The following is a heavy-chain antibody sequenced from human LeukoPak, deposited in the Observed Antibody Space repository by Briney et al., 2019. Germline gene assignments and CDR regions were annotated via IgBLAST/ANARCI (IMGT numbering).Heavy chain of an antibody. Sequence: PSETLSLTCTVSGGSISSSTYYWSWIRQPPGKGLEWIGYIYYSGSTNYNPSLKSRVTISVDTSKNQFSLKLSSVTAADTAVYYCARDGIKQGVRESYYYYYMDVWGKGTTVTISS. CDR1: GGSISSSTYY. J-gene: IGHJ6*03. CDR3: ARDGIKQGVRESYYYYYMDV. D-gene: IGHD3-10*01. V-gene: IGHV4-61*01. CDR2: IYYSGST.